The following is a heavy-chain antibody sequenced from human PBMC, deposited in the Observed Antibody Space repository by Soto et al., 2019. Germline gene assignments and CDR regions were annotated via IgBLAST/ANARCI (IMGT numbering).Heavy chain of an antibody. CDR1: GYSFTSYW. Sequence: GESLKISCKGSGYSFTSYWISWVRQMPGKGLEWMGRIDPSDSYTNYSPSFQGHVTISADKSISTAYLQWSSLKASDTAMYYCARGNTMIVVVTPYDAFDIWGQGTMVTVSS. V-gene: IGHV5-10-1*01. J-gene: IGHJ3*02. D-gene: IGHD3-22*01. CDR3: ARGNTMIVVVTPYDAFDI. CDR2: IDPSDSYT.